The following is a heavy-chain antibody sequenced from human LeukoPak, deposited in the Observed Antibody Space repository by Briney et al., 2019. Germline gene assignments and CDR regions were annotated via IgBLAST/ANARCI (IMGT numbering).Heavy chain of an antibody. J-gene: IGHJ3*02. CDR2: IYYSGST. CDR3: ARELRDTVTTFLLAFDI. D-gene: IGHD4-17*01. Sequence: SETXSLTCTVSGGSISSYYWSWIRQPPGKGLEWIGYIYYSGSTNYNPSLKSRVTISVDTSKNQFSLKLSSVTAADTAVYYCARELRDTVTTFLLAFDIWGQGTMVTVSP. V-gene: IGHV4-59*01. CDR1: GGSISSYY.